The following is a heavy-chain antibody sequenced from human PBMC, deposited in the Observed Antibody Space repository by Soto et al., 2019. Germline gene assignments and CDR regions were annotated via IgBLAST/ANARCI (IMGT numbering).Heavy chain of an antibody. CDR2: ISGSGGST. J-gene: IGHJ6*02. Sequence: EVQLLESGGGLVQPGGSLRLSCAASGFTFSNYAMSWVRQAPGKRLEWVSAISGSGGSTYYADSVKGRFTISRDNSKNTVYLEMNSLRAEDTAVYYCAKTRAKKPHDWDDVSDYYYGMDVWGQGSTVTVSS. CDR1: GFTFSNYA. D-gene: IGHD1-1*01. V-gene: IGHV3-23*01. CDR3: AKTRAKKPHDWDDVSDYYYGMDV.